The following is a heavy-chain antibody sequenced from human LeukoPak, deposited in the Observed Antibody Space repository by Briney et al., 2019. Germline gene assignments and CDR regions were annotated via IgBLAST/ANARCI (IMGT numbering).Heavy chain of an antibody. J-gene: IGHJ4*02. V-gene: IGHV3-48*03. Sequence: GGSLRLSCAASGFTFSSYEMSWVRQAPGKGLEWVSYISSSGGTMLYADSVEGRFTISRDNAKNSLYLQMHSLRAEDTAVYYCARDGYYFDYWGQGTLVTVSS. CDR3: ARDGYYFDY. CDR2: ISSSGGTM. CDR1: GFTFSSYE.